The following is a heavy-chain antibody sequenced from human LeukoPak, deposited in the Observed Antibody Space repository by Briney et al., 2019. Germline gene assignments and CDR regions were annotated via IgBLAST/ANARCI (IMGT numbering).Heavy chain of an antibody. D-gene: IGHD2-15*01. V-gene: IGHV1-2*02. Sequence: GASVKVSCKASGYTFTGYYMHWVRQAPGQGLEWMGWINPNSGGTNYAQKFQGRVTMTRDTSISTAYMELSRLRSDDTAVYYCARGLYCSGGSCRYFDYWGQGTLVTVSS. CDR1: GYTFTGYY. CDR3: ARGLYCSGGSCRYFDY. CDR2: INPNSGGT. J-gene: IGHJ4*02.